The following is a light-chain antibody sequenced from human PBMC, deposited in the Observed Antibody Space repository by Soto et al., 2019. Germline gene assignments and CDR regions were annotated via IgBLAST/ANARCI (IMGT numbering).Light chain of an antibody. J-gene: IGKJ5*01. V-gene: IGKV3-15*01. Sequence: EILMTQSQATLSFSPGERATLSCRASQRISSNVAWYQQKPGQAPRLLIYGASTRATGVPARFSGGGSGTDFTLTISSLQSEDFAVYYCQHRSEWPVSFGQGTRLESK. CDR2: GAS. CDR3: QHRSEWPVS. CDR1: QRISSN.